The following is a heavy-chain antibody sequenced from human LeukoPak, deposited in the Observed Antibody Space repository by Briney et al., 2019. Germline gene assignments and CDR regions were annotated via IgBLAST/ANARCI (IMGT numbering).Heavy chain of an antibody. D-gene: IGHD6-19*01. J-gene: IGHJ5*02. V-gene: IGHV4-59*01. Sequence: SETLSLTCTVSGGSISSYYWSWIRQPPGKGLEWIGYIYYSGSTNYNPSLKSRVTISVDTSKNQFSLKLSSVTAADTAVYYCARRYSRQWLSNSNWFDPWGQGTLVTVSS. CDR2: IYYSGST. CDR3: ARRYSRQWLSNSNWFDP. CDR1: GGSISSYY.